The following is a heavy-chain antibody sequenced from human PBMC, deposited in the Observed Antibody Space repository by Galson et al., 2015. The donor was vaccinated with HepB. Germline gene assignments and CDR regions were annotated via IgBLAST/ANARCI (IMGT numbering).Heavy chain of an antibody. D-gene: IGHD2-2*01. Sequence: SVKVSCKASGGTFSSYAISWVRQAPGQGLEWMGGIIPIFGTANYAQKFQGRVTITADESTSTAYMELSSLRSEDTAVYYCAREEVVVVPAARYYYYGMDVWGQGTTVTVSS. CDR2: IIPIFGTA. V-gene: IGHV1-69*13. CDR3: AREEVVVVPAARYYYYGMDV. J-gene: IGHJ6*02. CDR1: GGTFSSYA.